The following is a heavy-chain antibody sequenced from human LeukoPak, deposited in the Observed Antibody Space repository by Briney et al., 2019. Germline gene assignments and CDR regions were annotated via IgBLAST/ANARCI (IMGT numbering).Heavy chain of an antibody. Sequence: SETLSFTCTVSGGSMTHYFWNWIRQPPGKGLEWIGYTHTSGSPDYSRSLKSRVTISLDTSKNQFSLMLSSVTAAVTAVYFCARATQRYCSGTTCFPYWFDTWGQGTLATVSS. V-gene: IGHV4-4*09. CDR1: GGSMTHYF. CDR3: ARATQRYCSGTTCFPYWFDT. J-gene: IGHJ5*02. CDR2: THTSGSP. D-gene: IGHD2-2*01.